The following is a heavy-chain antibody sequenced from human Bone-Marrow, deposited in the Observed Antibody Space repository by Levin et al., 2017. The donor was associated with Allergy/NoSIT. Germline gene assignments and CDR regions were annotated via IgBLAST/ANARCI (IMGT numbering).Heavy chain of an antibody. CDR1: GGTFTAYW. CDR2: IYFADSDT. V-gene: IGHV5-51*01. J-gene: IGHJ6*02. Sequence: GGSLRLSCKGSGGTFTAYWIAWVRQMPGKGLEWMGAIYFADSDTRYSPSFQGQVTISVDKSINTAYLQWNSLKASDTAMFYCARHAPPDGMDVWGQGTTVIVSS. CDR3: ARHAPPDGMDV.